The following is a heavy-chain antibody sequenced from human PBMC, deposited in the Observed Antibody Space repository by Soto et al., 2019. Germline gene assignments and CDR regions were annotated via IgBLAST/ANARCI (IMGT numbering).Heavy chain of an antibody. V-gene: IGHV3-23*01. CDR2: ISGSGGST. Sequence: PGGSLRLSCAASGFTFSSYAMSWVRQAPGKGLEWVSAISGSGGSTYYADSVKGRFTISRDNSKNTLYLQMNSLRAEDTAVYYCANLVAVVGPQRVDYWGQGTLVTVSS. CDR1: GFTFSSYA. D-gene: IGHD6-19*01. J-gene: IGHJ4*02. CDR3: ANLVAVVGPQRVDY.